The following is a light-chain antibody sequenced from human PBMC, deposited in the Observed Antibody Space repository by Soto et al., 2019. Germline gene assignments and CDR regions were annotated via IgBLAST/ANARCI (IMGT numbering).Light chain of an antibody. J-gene: IGKJ1*01. CDR2: RAS. CDR3: QQYNTWPGT. CDR1: QSVSSN. V-gene: IGKV3-15*01. Sequence: EILMTQSPATLSVSPGERATLSCRASQSVSSNLAWYQQKPGQAPRLLIYRASTRSTGIPDRFSGSGSGTDFTLAISGLQSEDFAIYYCQQYNTWPGTFGQGTRVEIK.